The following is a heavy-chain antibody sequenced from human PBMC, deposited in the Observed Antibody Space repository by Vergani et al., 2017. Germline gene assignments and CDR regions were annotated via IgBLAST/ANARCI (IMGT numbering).Heavy chain of an antibody. CDR3: ARDRQLVPYYYYYYMDV. CDR2: ISYDGSNK. D-gene: IGHD6-6*01. CDR1: GFTFSSYA. V-gene: IGHV3-30-3*01. J-gene: IGHJ6*03. Sequence: QVQLVESGGGVVQPGRSLRLSCAASGFTFSSYAMHWVRQAPGNGLEWVAVISYDGSNKYYADSVKGRFTISRDNSKNTLYLQMNSLRAEDTAVYYCARDRQLVPYYYYYYMDVWGKGTTVTVSS.